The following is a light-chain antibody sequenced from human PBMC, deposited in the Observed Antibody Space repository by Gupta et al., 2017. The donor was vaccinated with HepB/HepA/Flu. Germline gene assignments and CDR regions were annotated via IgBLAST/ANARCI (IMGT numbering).Light chain of an antibody. CDR3: TSYKSSSTLWV. V-gene: IGLV2-14*01. CDR1: SSDVGGYNF. Sequence: QSALTQPAAGSGSPGQSITIPCTLTSSDVGGYNFVSWYQQHPGTAPKLMIYDVSIRPSGVSNRFSGSKSGNTAALTICGLQADEEADYYCTSYKSSSTLWVFGTGTKLTVL. CDR2: DVS. J-gene: IGLJ3*02.